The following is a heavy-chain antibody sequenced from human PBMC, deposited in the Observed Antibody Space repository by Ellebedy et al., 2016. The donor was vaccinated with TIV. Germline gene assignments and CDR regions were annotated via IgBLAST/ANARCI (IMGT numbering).Heavy chain of an antibody. J-gene: IGHJ6*02. D-gene: IGHD2-21*02. CDR1: GYDFIKHS. CDR3: ARACVGDCSYGMDV. Sequence: ASVKVSCKTSGYDFIKHSINWVRQAPGQGLEWMGIISPSGDSTSYAQKFQGRVSVTRDTSTSTVSLELSSLRSEDTAVYYCARACVGDCSYGMDVWGQGTTVTVSS. V-gene: IGHV1-46*01. CDR2: ISPSGDST.